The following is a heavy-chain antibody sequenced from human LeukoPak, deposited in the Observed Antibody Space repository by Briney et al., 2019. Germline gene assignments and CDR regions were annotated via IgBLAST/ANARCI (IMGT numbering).Heavy chain of an antibody. CDR1: GYRFTTYW. J-gene: IGHJ4*02. V-gene: IGHV5-51*01. CDR3: AIAVAGSFYFDY. CDR2: IYPSDSDT. Sequence: GESLKISCRGSGYRFTTYWIGWVRQMPGKGLEWMGFIYPSDSDTRYSPSFQGQVTISADKSISTAYLQWSSLKASDTAIYYCAIAVAGSFYFDYWGQGDLVTVSS. D-gene: IGHD6-13*01.